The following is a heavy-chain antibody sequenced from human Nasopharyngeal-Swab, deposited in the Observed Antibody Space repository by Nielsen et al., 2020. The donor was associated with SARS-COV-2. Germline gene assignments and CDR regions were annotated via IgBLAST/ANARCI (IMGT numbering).Heavy chain of an antibody. CDR2: ISSSSSSYI. CDR1: GFTFSSYS. D-gene: IGHD4-11*01. CDR3: ARADAYSNYGSLDY. Sequence: GGSLRLSCAASGFTFSSYSMNWVRQAPGKGLEWVSSISSSSSSYIYYADSVKGRFTISRDNAKNSLYLQMDSLRAEDTAVFYCARADAYSNYGSLDYWGQGTLVTVSS. J-gene: IGHJ4*02. V-gene: IGHV3-21*01.